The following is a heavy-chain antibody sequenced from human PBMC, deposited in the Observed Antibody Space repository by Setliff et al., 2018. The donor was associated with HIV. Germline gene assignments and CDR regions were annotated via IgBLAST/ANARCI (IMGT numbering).Heavy chain of an antibody. CDR1: GASISSNSYY. CDR2: IYYNVNT. V-gene: IGHV4-39*07. J-gene: IGHJ4*02. CDR3: ARNSQKGVQPLLLAS. D-gene: IGHD1-1*01. Sequence: WETLSLTCSVSGASISSNSYYWGWIRQPPGKGLEWVGSIYYNVNTFSNQSLQRRVTISLDTSKNQFSLELRSVTAADTAVYYCARNSQKGVQPLLLASWGPGTLVTVSS.